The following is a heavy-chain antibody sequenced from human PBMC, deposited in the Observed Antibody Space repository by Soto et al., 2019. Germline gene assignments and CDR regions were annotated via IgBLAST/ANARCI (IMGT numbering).Heavy chain of an antibody. J-gene: IGHJ4*02. V-gene: IGHV3-21*01. CDR2: ISSSSSYI. D-gene: IGHD3-3*01. CDR1: GFTFSSYS. Sequence: ESGGGLVKPGGSLRLSCAASGFTFSSYSMNWVRQAPGKGLEWVSSISSSSSYIYYADSVKGRFTISRDNAKNSLYLQMNSLRAEDTAVYYCARANYDFWSGSSPNYFDYWGQGTLVTVSS. CDR3: ARANYDFWSGSSPNYFDY.